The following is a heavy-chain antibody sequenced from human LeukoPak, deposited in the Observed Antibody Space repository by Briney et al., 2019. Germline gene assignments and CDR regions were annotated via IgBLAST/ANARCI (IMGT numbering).Heavy chain of an antibody. D-gene: IGHD6-19*01. J-gene: IGHJ4*02. Sequence: GGSLRLSCAASGFSFSHVWMTWVRQAPGKGLEWIGRIQSETDGGTTDYAAPVKGRFTISRDDSKNMLYLQMNSLKNEDTAVYYCTTSPQWLENWGQGTLVTVSS. CDR3: TTSPQWLEN. CDR1: GFSFSHVW. V-gene: IGHV3-15*01. CDR2: IQSETDGGTT.